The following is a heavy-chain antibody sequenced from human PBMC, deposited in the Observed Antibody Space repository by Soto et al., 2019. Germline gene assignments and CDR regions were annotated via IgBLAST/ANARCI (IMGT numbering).Heavy chain of an antibody. D-gene: IGHD3-3*01. J-gene: IGHJ6*02. CDR2: INHSGST. CDR3: ARGKNYYDMPYGMDV. CDR1: GGSLIGYY. Sequence: SETLSLTCAVYGGSLIGYYWSWIRQPPGKGLEWIGEINHSGSTNYNPSLKSRVTISVDTSKNQFSLKLSSVTAADTAVYYCARGKNYYDMPYGMDVWGQGTAVTVSS. V-gene: IGHV4-34*01.